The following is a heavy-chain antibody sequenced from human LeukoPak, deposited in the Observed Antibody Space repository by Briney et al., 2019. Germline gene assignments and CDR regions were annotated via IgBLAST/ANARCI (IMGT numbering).Heavy chain of an antibody. J-gene: IGHJ2*01. CDR1: GYSFTTYG. CDR2: ISGFNGNT. D-gene: IGHD5-24*01. CDR3: ARALDGPHLNSSFAL. V-gene: IGHV1-18*01. Sequence: ASVKVSCKASGYSFTTYGVNWVRQAPGQGLEWMGWISGFNGNTYYAQKFRERVTMTTDIRTTTVYMDLRSLKSDDTAVYYCARALDGPHLNSSFALWGPGTLVT.